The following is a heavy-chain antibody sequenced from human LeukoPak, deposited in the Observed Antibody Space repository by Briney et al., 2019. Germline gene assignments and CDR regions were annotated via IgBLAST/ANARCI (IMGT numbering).Heavy chain of an antibody. CDR2: ISAYNGNT. J-gene: IGHJ4*02. CDR3: ARVNGRRGYSYGNDY. CDR1: GYTFTSYG. D-gene: IGHD5-18*01. Sequence: GASVKVSCEASGYTFTSYGISWVRQAPGQGLEWMGWISAYNGNTNYAQKLQGRVTMTTDTSTSTAYMELRSLRSDDTAVYYCARVNGRRGYSYGNDYWGQGTLVTVSS. V-gene: IGHV1-18*01.